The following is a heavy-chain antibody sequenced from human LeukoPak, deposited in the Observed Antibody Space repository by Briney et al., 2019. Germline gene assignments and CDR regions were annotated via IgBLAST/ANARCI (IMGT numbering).Heavy chain of an antibody. CDR2: IYYSGGP. D-gene: IGHD1-26*01. J-gene: IGHJ5*02. CDR3: AKAAGYSAIYWFDP. Sequence: SETLSLTCTVSGASIRSSHWSWIRQPPGKGLEFIGYIYYSGGPTYNPSLKSRVTMSVDTSKNHFFLKLNSVTAADTAVYYCAKAAGYSAIYWFDPWGQGTLVTVSS. V-gene: IGHV4-59*01. CDR1: GASIRSSH.